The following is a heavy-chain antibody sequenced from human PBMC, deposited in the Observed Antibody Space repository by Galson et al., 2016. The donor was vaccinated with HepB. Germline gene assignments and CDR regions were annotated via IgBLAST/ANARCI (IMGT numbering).Heavy chain of an antibody. V-gene: IGHV1-46*01. Sequence: SVKVSCKASGYSFTSYYMHWVRQAPGQGLEWMGIINPSGGTTRYAQKFQGRVTMTSDTSTSTVYMEVSSLRTDDTAVYYCAIFTGRRYFDTWGQGTLVTVSS. CDR1: GYSFTSYY. J-gene: IGHJ4*02. D-gene: IGHD3-16*01. CDR3: AIFTGRRYFDT. CDR2: INPSGGTT.